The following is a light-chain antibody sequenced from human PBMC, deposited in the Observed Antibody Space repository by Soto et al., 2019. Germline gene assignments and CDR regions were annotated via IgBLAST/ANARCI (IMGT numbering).Light chain of an antibody. Sequence: EIVLTQSPGTLSLSPGERATLSCRASQSVSSSYLAWYQQKPGQAPRRPIYGASSRATGIPDRFSGSGSGTDFPITISRLEPDDFAVYYCHQYGSSLVQTFGQGTMMEIK. CDR2: GAS. V-gene: IGKV3-20*01. CDR3: HQYGSSLVQT. J-gene: IGKJ2*01. CDR1: QSVSSSY.